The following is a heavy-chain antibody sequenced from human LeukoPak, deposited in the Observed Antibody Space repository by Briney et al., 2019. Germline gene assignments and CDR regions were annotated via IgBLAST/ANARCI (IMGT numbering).Heavy chain of an antibody. CDR2: ITGSAVST. V-gene: IGHV3-23*01. CDR1: ELTFITYG. D-gene: IGHD3-10*02. CDR3: AELGITMIGGV. Sequence: GGTLRLSCAASELTFITYGMTWVRQAPGKGLEWVSAITGSAVSTFYADSVKGRFTISRDNAKNSLYLQMNSLRAEDTAVYYCAELGITMIGGVWGKGTTVTISS. J-gene: IGHJ6*04.